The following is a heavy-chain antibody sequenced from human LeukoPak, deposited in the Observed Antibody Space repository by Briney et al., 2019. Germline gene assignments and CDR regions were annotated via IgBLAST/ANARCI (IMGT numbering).Heavy chain of an antibody. CDR2: IMPVLDTG. J-gene: IGHJ6*04. CDR1: GGSFRRYA. V-gene: IGHV1-69*06. D-gene: IGHD1-1*01. Sequence: SVKVSCKASGGSFRRYAFAWVRQAPGQGLEWVGGIMPVLDTGSYAQGFQGRVTITADRSTSTAYMELRSLRPEDTALYYCAARENGNDLLSYHALAVWRNGTTVTVSS. CDR3: AARENGNDLLSYHALAV.